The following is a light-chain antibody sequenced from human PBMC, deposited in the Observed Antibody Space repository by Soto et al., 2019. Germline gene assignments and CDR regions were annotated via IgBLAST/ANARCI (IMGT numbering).Light chain of an antibody. V-gene: IGLV2-8*01. Sequence: QSALTQPASVSGSPGQSITISCTGTSGDIGSYNRVSWYQQHPGKAPKLIIYEVSKRPSGVPDRFSGSKSGNTASLTVSGLQAEDEADYYCCSYAGTNSLKVFGGGTKLTVL. J-gene: IGLJ3*02. CDR3: CSYAGTNSLKV. CDR1: SGDIGSYNR. CDR2: EVS.